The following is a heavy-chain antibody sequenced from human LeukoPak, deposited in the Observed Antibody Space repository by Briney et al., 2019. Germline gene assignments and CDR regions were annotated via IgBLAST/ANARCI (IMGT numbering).Heavy chain of an antibody. CDR2: ISGDGGST. V-gene: IGHV3-43*02. Sequence: GGSLRLSCAASGFTFDDYAMHWVRQAPGKGLEWVSLISGDGGSTYYADSVKGRFTISRDNSKNSLYPQMNSLRTEDTALYYCAKDSGYSYGYYFDYWGQGTLVTVSS. J-gene: IGHJ4*02. CDR3: AKDSGYSYGYYFDY. CDR1: GFTFDDYA. D-gene: IGHD5-18*01.